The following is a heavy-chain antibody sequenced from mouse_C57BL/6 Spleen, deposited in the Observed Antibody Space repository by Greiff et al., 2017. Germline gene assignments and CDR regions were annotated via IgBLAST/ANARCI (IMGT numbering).Heavy chain of an antibody. J-gene: IGHJ4*01. D-gene: IGHD1-1*01. CDR2: INLGSGNT. Sequence: RPDPRLVRPGPSWRFSSRASGYPFPTSFINGVKRRPGQGLEWIGGINLGSGNTKYNEKLKGKATLTVDPSSSTAYMQLSSLTSEDSAVYFCARRGDYYGSSYYAMDYWGQGTSVTVAS. CDR1: GYPFPTSF. V-gene: IGHV1-84*01. CDR3: ARRGDYYGSSYYAMDY.